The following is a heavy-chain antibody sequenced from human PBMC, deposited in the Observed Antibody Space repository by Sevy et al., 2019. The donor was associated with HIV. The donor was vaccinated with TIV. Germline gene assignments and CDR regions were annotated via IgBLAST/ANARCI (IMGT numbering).Heavy chain of an antibody. CDR3: ARAVLEISTWRSDY. Sequence: GGSLRLSCAASGFTFSSYRMTWVSQAPGKGLEWVSCISSTSAYINYADSVKGRFTISRDNAKNLLYLQMDSLRAEDTAVYYCARAVLEISTWRSDYWGQGTLVTVSS. CDR1: GFTFSSYR. J-gene: IGHJ4*02. V-gene: IGHV3-21*01. D-gene: IGHD1-1*01. CDR2: ISSTSAYI.